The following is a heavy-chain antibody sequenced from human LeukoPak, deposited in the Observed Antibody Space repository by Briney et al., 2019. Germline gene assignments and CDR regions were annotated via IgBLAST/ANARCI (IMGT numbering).Heavy chain of an antibody. J-gene: IGHJ4*02. CDR3: AKRVDYGGNYYFDY. D-gene: IGHD4-23*01. CDR1: EFTFSGYD. Sequence: GGSLRLSCAASEFTFSGYDMHWVRQAPGKGLEWVSCISSSGGIIYYADSVKGRFTISRDNSKNTLYLQMNSLRVEDTALYYCAKRVDYGGNYYFDYWGQGTLVTVSS. CDR2: ISSSGGII. V-gene: IGHV3-48*03.